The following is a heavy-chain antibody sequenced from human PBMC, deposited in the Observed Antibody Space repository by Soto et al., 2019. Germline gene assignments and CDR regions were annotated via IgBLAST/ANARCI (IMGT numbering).Heavy chain of an antibody. CDR3: AAERGDTAANRYLLY. CDR2: IYHDGGI. J-gene: IGHJ4*02. Sequence: QVHLQESGPGLVKPSQTLSLTCTISGGSIREGGYYWTWIRQHPQKGLEWIGFIYHDGGIYYNAPLKSRVTLSLDDSQRCSLKLTSMTAADAAVYYCAAERGDTAANRYLLYWGQGNLVTVSS. V-gene: IGHV4-31*03. CDR1: GGSIREGGYY. D-gene: IGHD1-20*01.